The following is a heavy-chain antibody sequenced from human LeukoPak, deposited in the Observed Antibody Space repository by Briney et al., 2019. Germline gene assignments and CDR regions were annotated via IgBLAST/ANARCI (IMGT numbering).Heavy chain of an antibody. D-gene: IGHD3-22*01. Sequence: GGSLRLSCAASGFTVSSNYMGWVRQAPGKGLEWVSVIYSGGSTYYADSVKGRFTISRDNSKNTLYLQMNSLRAEDTTVYYCARAPFDSSGYYYDFYYYYMDVWGKGTTVTVSS. CDR1: GFTVSSNY. V-gene: IGHV3-53*01. CDR3: ARAPFDSSGYYYDFYYYYMDV. J-gene: IGHJ6*03. CDR2: IYSGGST.